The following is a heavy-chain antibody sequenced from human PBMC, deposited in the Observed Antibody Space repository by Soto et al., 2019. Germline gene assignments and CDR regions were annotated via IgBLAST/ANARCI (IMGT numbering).Heavy chain of an antibody. CDR3: AKDSSSWYGADY. CDR1: GFTFDDYA. J-gene: IGHJ4*02. CDR2: ISWNSGSI. Sequence: EVQLVESGGGLVQPGRSLRLSCAASGFTFDDYAMHWVRQAPGKGLEWVSGISWNSGSIGYADSVKGRFTISRDNAKNSLYRQMNSLRAEDTALYYCAKDSSSWYGADYWGQGTLVTVSS. D-gene: IGHD6-13*01. V-gene: IGHV3-9*01.